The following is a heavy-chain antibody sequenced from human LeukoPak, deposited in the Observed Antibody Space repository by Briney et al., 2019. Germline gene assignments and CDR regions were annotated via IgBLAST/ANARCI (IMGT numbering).Heavy chain of an antibody. V-gene: IGHV4-59*01. CDR3: ARAPHYYDSSGYLSYYYMDV. CDR1: GGSISSYY. Sequence: SETLSLTCTVSGGSISSYYWSWIRQPPGKGLEWIGYISYSGSTNYNPSLKSRVTISVDTSKNQFSLKLSSVTAADTAVYYCARAPHYYDSSGYLSYYYMDVWGKGTTVTVSS. CDR2: ISYSGST. J-gene: IGHJ6*03. D-gene: IGHD3-22*01.